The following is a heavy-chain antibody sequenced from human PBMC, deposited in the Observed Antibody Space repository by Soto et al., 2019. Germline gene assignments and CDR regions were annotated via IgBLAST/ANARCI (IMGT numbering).Heavy chain of an antibody. CDR2: ISGSGGST. J-gene: IGHJ4*02. Sequence: GGSLRLSCAASGFTFSSYAMSWVRQAPGKGLEWVSAISGSGGSTYYADSVKGRFTISRDNSKNTLYLQMNSLRAEDTAVYYCAKVGGDTIATMIVVVSDFDYWGQGTLVTVSS. D-gene: IGHD3-22*01. CDR1: GFTFSSYA. V-gene: IGHV3-23*01. CDR3: AKVGGDTIATMIVVVSDFDY.